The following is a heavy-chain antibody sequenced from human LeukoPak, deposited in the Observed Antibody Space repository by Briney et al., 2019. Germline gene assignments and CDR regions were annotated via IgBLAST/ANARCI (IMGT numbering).Heavy chain of an antibody. CDR3: TRHLDGIAAYDY. CDR2: IGSKAFNYAT. J-gene: IGHJ4*02. CDR1: GFTFSGCA. D-gene: IGHD6-13*01. V-gene: IGHV3-73*01. Sequence: GGSLRLSCVASGFTFSGCAVHWVRQAPGKGLEGVGRIGSKAFNYATVYAASVEGRFTISRDDSKGTAFLQMNSLKTEDTAVYYCTRHLDGIAAYDYWGQGSLVTVAS.